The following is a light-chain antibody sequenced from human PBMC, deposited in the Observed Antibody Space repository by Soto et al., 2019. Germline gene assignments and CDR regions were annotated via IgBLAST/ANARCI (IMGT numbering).Light chain of an antibody. V-gene: IGKV3D-15*01. J-gene: IGKJ5*01. Sequence: EIVMTQSPATLSVSPGERATLSCRASQSVGTNLAWYQQKPGQAPRLLMYGASTRATGIPARFSGSGSGTEFTLTISSLQSEDFAVYYCQQYNNWPITFGQGTRLEIK. CDR1: QSVGTN. CDR3: QQYNNWPIT. CDR2: GAS.